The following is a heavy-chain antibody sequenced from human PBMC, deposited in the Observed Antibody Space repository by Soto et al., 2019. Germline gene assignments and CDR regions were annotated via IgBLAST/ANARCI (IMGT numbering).Heavy chain of an antibody. CDR3: ATATLTVTTHYYYYGMDV. CDR1: GYTFTGYY. J-gene: IGHJ6*02. CDR2: INPNSGGT. V-gene: IGHV1-2*02. D-gene: IGHD4-17*01. Sequence: GASVKVSCKASGYTFTGYYMHWVRQAPGQGLEWMGWINPNSGGTNYAQKFQGRVTMTRDTSISTADMELSRLRSDDTAVYYCATATLTVTTHYYYYGMDVWGQGTTVTVSS.